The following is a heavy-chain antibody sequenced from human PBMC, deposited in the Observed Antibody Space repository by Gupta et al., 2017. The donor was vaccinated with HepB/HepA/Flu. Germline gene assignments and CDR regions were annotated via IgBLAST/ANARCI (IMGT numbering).Heavy chain of an antibody. D-gene: IGHD3-22*01. CDR3: AKLPAYYYDTSGFCYFDS. V-gene: IGHV3-23*01. Sequence: EVQLLESGGGLVQPGGSLRLSCAASGFAFNSSAMRWVRSVVGKGLEWVSLISGGGSNTFYADSVRGRFTISRDNSKNTLYLQMNNLRAEDTAVYYCAKLPAYYYDTSGFCYFDSWGQGTLVTVSS. J-gene: IGHJ4*02. CDR1: GFAFNSSA. CDR2: ISGGGSNT.